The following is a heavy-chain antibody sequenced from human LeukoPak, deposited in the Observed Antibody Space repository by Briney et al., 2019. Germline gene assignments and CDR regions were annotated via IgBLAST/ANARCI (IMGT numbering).Heavy chain of an antibody. J-gene: IGHJ3*02. Sequence: PGGSLGLSCAASAFTFSNNDMHWVRQAPGKGLEWVASMSYDGSHKFYADSVRGRFTISRDNSKNTVYLQMNSLRDEDTAMYYCAKESDAFDIWGQGTMVTVSS. V-gene: IGHV3-30*18. CDR1: AFTFSNND. CDR2: MSYDGSHK. CDR3: AKESDAFDI.